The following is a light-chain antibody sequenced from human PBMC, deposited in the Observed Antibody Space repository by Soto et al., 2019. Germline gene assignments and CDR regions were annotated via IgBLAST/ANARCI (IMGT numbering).Light chain of an antibody. V-gene: IGLV2-23*01. CDR2: EGS. CDR1: SSAVGSYRL. J-gene: IGLJ1*01. Sequence: QSVLTQPASVSGSPGQSITISCTGSSSAVGSYRLVSWYQCHPGKVPKLIIYEGSKRPSGVSNRFSGSEPGNTASLTISGLQAEDEADYYCCPSAPSRPVVFGTGTKFTV. CDR3: CPSAPSRPVV.